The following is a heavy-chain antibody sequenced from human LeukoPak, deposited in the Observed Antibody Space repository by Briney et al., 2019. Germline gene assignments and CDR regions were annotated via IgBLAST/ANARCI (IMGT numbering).Heavy chain of an antibody. J-gene: IGHJ4*02. CDR2: ISSGRSYI. CDR3: ARVRCSGGTCYTHSSGWAFDY. Sequence: PGASLRLSCAASGFTFSSYSMNWVRQAPGKGLEWVSSISSGRSYIYYADSVKGRFTISRDNAENSLYLQMNSLRVEDTAVYYCARVRCSGGTCYTHSSGWAFDYWGQGTLVTVSS. D-gene: IGHD2-15*01. V-gene: IGHV3-21*06. CDR1: GFTFSSYS.